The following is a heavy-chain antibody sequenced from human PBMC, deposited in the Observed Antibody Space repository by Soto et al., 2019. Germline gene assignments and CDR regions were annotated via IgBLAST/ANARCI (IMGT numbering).Heavy chain of an antibody. V-gene: IGHV3-49*03. D-gene: IGHD3-3*01. CDR3: TRGRYDFWSGYYDFDY. CDR1: GFTFGDYA. J-gene: IGHJ4*02. CDR2: IRSKAYGGTT. Sequence: GGSLRLSCTASGFTFGDYAMSWFRQAPGKGLEWVGFIRSKAYGGTTEYAASVKGRFTISRDDSKSIAYLQMNSLKTEDTAVYYCTRGRYDFWSGYYDFDYWGQGTLVTVSS.